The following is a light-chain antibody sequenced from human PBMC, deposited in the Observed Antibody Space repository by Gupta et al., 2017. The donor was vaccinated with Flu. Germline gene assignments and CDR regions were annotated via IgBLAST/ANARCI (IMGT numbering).Light chain of an antibody. CDR1: QSINNK. V-gene: IGKV3-15*01. CDR3: QQYKDWPRT. CDR2: AAS. Sequence: ILMTQSPDTLSVSPGDRATISCRASQSINNKLAWYQQKPGQTPRLVIYAASTRATGMPARFSGSGSGTEFTLTISSLQSADFAVYYCQQYKDWPRTFGQGTTVEMK. J-gene: IGKJ1*01.